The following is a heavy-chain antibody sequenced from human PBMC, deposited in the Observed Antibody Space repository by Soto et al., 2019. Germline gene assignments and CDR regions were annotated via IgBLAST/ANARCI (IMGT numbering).Heavy chain of an antibody. J-gene: IGHJ6*02. CDR3: AKEGGYSGYEYYYYGMDV. CDR1: GYTFTSYG. Sequence: ASVKVSCKASGYTFTSYGISWVRQAPGQGLEWMGWISAYNGNTNYAQKLQGRVTMTTDTSTSTAYMELRSLRSDDTAVYYCAKEGGYSGYEYYYYGMDVWGQGTTVTVS. CDR2: ISAYNGNT. D-gene: IGHD5-12*01. V-gene: IGHV1-18*04.